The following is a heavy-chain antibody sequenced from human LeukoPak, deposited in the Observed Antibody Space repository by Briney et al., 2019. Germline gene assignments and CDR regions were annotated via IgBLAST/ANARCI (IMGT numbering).Heavy chain of an antibody. CDR3: AKAPPYKKYFDY. V-gene: IGHV3-23*01. Sequence: PGGSLRLSCAASGFSFNNAWMNWGRQAPGKGLEWVSTISNSGDATYYADSVKGRFTISRDNSKNTLYLQMNSLRAEDTAVYYCAKAPPYKKYFDYWGQGTLVTVSS. CDR1: GFSFNNAW. CDR2: ISNSGDAT. J-gene: IGHJ4*02. D-gene: IGHD1-1*01.